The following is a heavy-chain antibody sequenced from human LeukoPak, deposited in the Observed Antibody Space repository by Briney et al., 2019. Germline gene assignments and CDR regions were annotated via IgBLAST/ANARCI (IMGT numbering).Heavy chain of an antibody. D-gene: IGHD3-22*01. CDR2: VYTSGNT. J-gene: IGHJ3*02. V-gene: IGHV4-4*07. Sequence: PSETLSLTCTVSGGSLSSYYWSWIRQPAGKGREWIGRVYTSGNTNYNPSLKRRVIMSVDKSKNKFSLKLSSVTAADTAVYFCARVMYYYDSSGYYSTDAFDIWGQGTMVTVSS. CDR3: ARVMYYYDSSGYYSTDAFDI. CDR1: GGSLSSYY.